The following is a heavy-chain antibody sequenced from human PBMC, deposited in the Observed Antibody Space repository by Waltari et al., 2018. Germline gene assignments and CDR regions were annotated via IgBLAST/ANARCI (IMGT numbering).Heavy chain of an antibody. CDR3: ARGVGARYYFDY. CDR1: GYSISSGYY. D-gene: IGHD1-26*01. V-gene: IGHV4-38-2*01. CDR2: IYHSGST. Sequence: QVQLQESGPGLVKPSETLSLTCAVSGYSISSGYYWGWIRQPPGKGLEWIGSIYHSGSTYYNPSLKSRVTISVDTSKNQFPLKLSSVTAADTAVYYCARGVGARYYFDYWGQGTLVTVSS. J-gene: IGHJ4*02.